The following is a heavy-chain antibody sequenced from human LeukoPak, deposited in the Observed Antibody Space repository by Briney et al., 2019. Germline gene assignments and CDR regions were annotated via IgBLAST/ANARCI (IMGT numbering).Heavy chain of an antibody. J-gene: IGHJ4*02. Sequence: GGSLRLSCAASGFIFRSYAMHWVRQAPGKGLEWVSSISGSDYSTYYAASVKDRFTISRDNSKNTLSLQMNSLRAEDTAVYYCAKGGLSRAGLDYWGQGTLVTVSS. D-gene: IGHD5/OR15-5a*01. CDR3: AKGGLSRAGLDY. CDR1: GFIFRSYA. CDR2: ISGSDYST. V-gene: IGHV3-23*01.